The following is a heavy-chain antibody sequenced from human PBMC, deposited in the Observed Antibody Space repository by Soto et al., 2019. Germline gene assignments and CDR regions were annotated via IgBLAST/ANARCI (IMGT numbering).Heavy chain of an antibody. D-gene: IGHD6-13*01. V-gene: IGHV4-34*01. CDR2: INHSGST. J-gene: IGHJ6*02. CDR3: ARGSGGVLNIAAAGRDYYYYGMDV. Sequence: SETLSLTCAVYGGSFSGYYWSWIRQPPGKGLEWIGEINHSGSTNYNPSLKSRVTISVDTSKNQFSLKLSSVTAADTAVYYCARGSGGVLNIAAAGRDYYYYGMDVWGQGTTVT. CDR1: GGSFSGYY.